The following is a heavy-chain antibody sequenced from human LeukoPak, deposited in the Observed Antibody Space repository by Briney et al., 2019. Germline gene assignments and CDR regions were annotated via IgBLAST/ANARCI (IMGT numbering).Heavy chain of an antibody. J-gene: IGHJ3*02. CDR3: ARRGLTDAFDI. CDR1: GFTFSSYG. V-gene: IGHV3-7*01. CDR2: IKQDGSEK. D-gene: IGHD3-16*01. Sequence: PGGSLRLSCAASGFTFSSYGMHWVRQAPGKGLEWVANIKQDGSEKYYVDSVKGRFTISRDNAKNSLYLQMNSPRAEDTAVYYCARRGLTDAFDIWGQGTMVTVSS.